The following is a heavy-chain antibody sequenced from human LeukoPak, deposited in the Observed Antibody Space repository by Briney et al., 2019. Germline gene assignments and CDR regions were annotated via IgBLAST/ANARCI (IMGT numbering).Heavy chain of an antibody. J-gene: IGHJ4*02. CDR2: ISWDGGST. D-gene: IGHD6-13*01. CDR1: GFTFDDYA. Sequence: PGGSLRLSCAASGFTFDDYAMHWVRQAPGKGLEWVSLISWDGGSTYYADSVKGRFTISRDNSKNSLYLQMNSLRAEDTALYYCAKDIRARVKQQLGPFDYWGQGTLVTVSS. CDR3: AKDIRARVKQQLGPFDY. V-gene: IGHV3-43D*03.